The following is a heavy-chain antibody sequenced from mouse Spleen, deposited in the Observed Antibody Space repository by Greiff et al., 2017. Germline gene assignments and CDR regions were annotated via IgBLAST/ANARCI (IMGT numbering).Heavy chain of an antibody. D-gene: IGHD2-12*01. CDR3: TLYSYYSYDGVDYAMDY. J-gene: IGHJ4*01. CDR1: GFNIKDYY. CDR2: IDPEDGDT. V-gene: IGHV14-1*01. Sequence: EVQLVESGAELVRPGASVKLSCTASGFNIKDYYMHWVKQRPEQGLEWIGRIDPEDGDTEYAPKFQGKATMTADTSSNTAYLQLSSLTSEDTAVYYCTLYSYYSYDGVDYAMDYWGQGTSVTVSS.